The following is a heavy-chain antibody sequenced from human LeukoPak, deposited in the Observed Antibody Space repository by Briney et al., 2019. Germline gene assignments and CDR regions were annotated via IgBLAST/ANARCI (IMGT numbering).Heavy chain of an antibody. J-gene: IGHJ3*02. CDR3: VRDSPAMGAFDI. Sequence: KSGGSLRLSCAASAFTFSTYSMYWVRQAPGKGLEWVAVISYDGYSKYYADSVKGRFPISRDNSKNTLYLQMNSLRAEDTAVYYCVRDSPAMGAFDIWGQGTMVTVSS. CDR2: ISYDGYSK. V-gene: IGHV3-30-3*01. D-gene: IGHD3-16*01. CDR1: AFTFSTYS.